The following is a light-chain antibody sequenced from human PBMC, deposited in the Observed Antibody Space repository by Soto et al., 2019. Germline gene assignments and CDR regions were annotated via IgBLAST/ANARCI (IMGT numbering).Light chain of an antibody. V-gene: IGLV1-44*01. Sequence: QSVLTQPPSASGTPGQRVTISCSGSSSNIGSNTVNWYQQLPGTAPKLLIYSNNQRPSGVPDRFSGSKSGTSASLAISGLQSDDEADYYCAAWDDNLNGYVVFGGGTQLTVL. CDR3: AAWDDNLNGYVV. CDR2: SNN. J-gene: IGLJ2*01. CDR1: SSNIGSNT.